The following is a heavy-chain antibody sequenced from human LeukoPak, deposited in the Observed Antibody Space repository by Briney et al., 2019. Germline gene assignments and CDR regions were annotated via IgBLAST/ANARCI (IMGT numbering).Heavy chain of an antibody. CDR3: AKDGSRITIFGVVILRWFDP. J-gene: IGHJ5*02. Sequence: GGSLRLSCAASGFTFSSYAMHWVRQAPGKGLEWVSAISGSGGSTYYADSVKGRFTISRDNSKNTLYLQMNSLRAEDTAVYYCAKDGSRITIFGVVILRWFDPWGQGTLVTVSS. V-gene: IGHV3-23*01. CDR2: ISGSGGST. CDR1: GFTFSSYA. D-gene: IGHD3-3*01.